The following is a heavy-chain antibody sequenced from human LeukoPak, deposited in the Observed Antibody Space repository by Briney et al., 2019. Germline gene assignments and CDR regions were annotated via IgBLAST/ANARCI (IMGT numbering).Heavy chain of an antibody. J-gene: IGHJ5*02. D-gene: IGHD2-15*01. Sequence: PGRSLRLSCAASGFTFSSYGMHWVRQAPGKGLEGVAVISYDGSNKYYADSVKGRFTISRDNSKNTLYLQMNSLRTEDTAVYYCAKDNSPGYCSGGSCYSEFDPWGQGTLVTVSS. CDR3: AKDNSPGYCSGGSCYSEFDP. CDR2: ISYDGSNK. CDR1: GFTFSSYG. V-gene: IGHV3-30*18.